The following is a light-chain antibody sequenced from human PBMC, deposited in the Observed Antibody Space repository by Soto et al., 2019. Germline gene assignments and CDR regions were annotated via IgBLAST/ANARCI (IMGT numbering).Light chain of an antibody. CDR1: YNL. Sequence: QSALTQPASVSGSPGQSITISCTGTYNLVSWYQQHPGKAPKLMIFEVNKRPSGVSYRFSGSKSGNTASLTISALQAEDEADYFCRSYAGSRRVFGGGTKVTVL. CDR3: RSYAGSRRV. V-gene: IGLV2-23*02. CDR2: EVN. J-gene: IGLJ3*02.